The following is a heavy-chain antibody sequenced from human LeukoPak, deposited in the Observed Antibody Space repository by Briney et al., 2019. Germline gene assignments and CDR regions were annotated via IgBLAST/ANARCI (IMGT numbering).Heavy chain of an antibody. V-gene: IGHV3-53*01. CDR2: LSGGSNI. CDR3: AKHAIGITMIVVVYFDY. CDR1: GFIVSSIY. J-gene: IGHJ4*02. Sequence: GGSLRLSCASSGFIVSSIYMSWVRQAPGKGPEWVSGLSGGSNIYYADSVKGRFTISRDNSKNTLYLQMNSLRAEDTAVYYCAKHAIGITMIVVVYFDYWGQGTLVTVSS. D-gene: IGHD3-22*01.